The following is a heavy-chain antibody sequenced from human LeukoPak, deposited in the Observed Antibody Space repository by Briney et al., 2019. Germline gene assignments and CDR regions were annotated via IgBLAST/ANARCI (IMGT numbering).Heavy chain of an antibody. CDR3: ARVGSSSWVDY. Sequence: LRLSCAASGFTFSDYYMSWIRQPPGKGLEWIGYIYYSGSTYYNPSLKSRVTISVGTSKNQFSLKLSSVTAADTAVYYCARVGSSSWVDYWGQGTLVTVSS. CDR1: GFTFSDYY. V-gene: IGHV4-30-4*08. D-gene: IGHD6-13*01. CDR2: IYYSGST. J-gene: IGHJ4*02.